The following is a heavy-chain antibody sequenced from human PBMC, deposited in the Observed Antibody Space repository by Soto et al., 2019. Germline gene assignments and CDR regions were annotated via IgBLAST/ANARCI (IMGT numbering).Heavy chain of an antibody. CDR3: AKGGYYYDTSGPTFEY. CDR1: GFTFSSFA. V-gene: IGHV3-23*01. Sequence: GGALRLFCSAFGFTFSSFAMSWVRQAPGKGLEWVSSISGSGGTSYYADSVKGRFTLSRDNSKNTLYLQMNSLRAEDTAVYYCAKGGYYYDTSGPTFEYWGQGTLVTVSS. J-gene: IGHJ4*02. D-gene: IGHD3-22*01. CDR2: ISGSGGTS.